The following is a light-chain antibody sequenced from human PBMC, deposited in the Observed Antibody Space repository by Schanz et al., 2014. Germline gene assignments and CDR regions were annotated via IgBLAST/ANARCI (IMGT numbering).Light chain of an antibody. J-gene: IGKJ1*01. CDR1: QSVDYKY. CDR2: GAS. V-gene: IGKV3-20*01. Sequence: EIVLTQSPDTLSLSPGERATLSCRAGQSVDYKYLTWYQQKPGQAPKLLIYGASSRASGIPDRFSGSGSGTDFTLTISRLEPEDFATYYCQRYYSGRGFGQGTKVEIK. CDR3: QRYYSGRG.